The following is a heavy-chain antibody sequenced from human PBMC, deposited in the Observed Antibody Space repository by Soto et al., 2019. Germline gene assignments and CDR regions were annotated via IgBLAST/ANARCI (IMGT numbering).Heavy chain of an antibody. CDR2: ISDYNGDT. Sequence: QDRLVQSGAEVKKPGASVRVSCKASGHTLTTYGFSWVRQAPGQGLEWMGWISDYNGDTNYAQRFQGRVTLTTDTSTSTAYMELRSLRSDDTAVYFCARDGLIVAVPGGPSDGMDVWGQGTTVTVS. D-gene: IGHD2-2*01. CDR3: ARDGLIVAVPGGPSDGMDV. V-gene: IGHV1-18*01. CDR1: GHTLTTYG. J-gene: IGHJ6*02.